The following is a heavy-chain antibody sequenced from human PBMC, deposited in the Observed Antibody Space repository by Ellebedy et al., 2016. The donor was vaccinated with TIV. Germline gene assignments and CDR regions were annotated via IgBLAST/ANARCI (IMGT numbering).Heavy chain of an antibody. D-gene: IGHD1-1*01. CDR2: IGTSGDT. V-gene: IGHV3-13*01. Sequence: GESLKISCAAPGFTFSIYDIHCLRQTTGTGLEWVPSIGTSGDTYYPGSVKGRFTISRENAKNSLYLQMNSLSAGDTALYYCARGGEGLTGSFDIWGLGTMVTVSS. J-gene: IGHJ3*02. CDR1: GFTFSIYD. CDR3: ARGGEGLTGSFDI.